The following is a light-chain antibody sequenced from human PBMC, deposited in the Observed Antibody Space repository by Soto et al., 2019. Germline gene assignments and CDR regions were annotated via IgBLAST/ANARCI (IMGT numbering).Light chain of an antibody. V-gene: IGKV1-16*02. CDR3: QQYQSHPFT. J-gene: IGKJ3*01. CDR2: DAS. CDR1: QGVSIY. Sequence: DIQMTQSPSSLSASVGDRVTITCRASQGVSIYLAWFQQKPGTVPKSLIYDASNLQSGVPSKFSGSGSGTDFHLTISSLQPEDFATYYCQQYQSHPFTFGPGTKVDIK.